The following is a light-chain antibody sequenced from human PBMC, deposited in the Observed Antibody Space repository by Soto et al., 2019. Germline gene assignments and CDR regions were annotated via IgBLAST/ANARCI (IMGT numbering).Light chain of an antibody. Sequence: EVVMTKSPATLSVSPGERVTLSCRASESVHRNLAWYQQKPGQGPSLLIYYASTRATGVPDRFTGSGSGTEFTLTISSLQSEDFGVYHCQHYSNWPPTFGPGTKVEIK. V-gene: IGKV3-15*01. CDR3: QHYSNWPPT. J-gene: IGKJ3*01. CDR2: YAS. CDR1: ESVHRN.